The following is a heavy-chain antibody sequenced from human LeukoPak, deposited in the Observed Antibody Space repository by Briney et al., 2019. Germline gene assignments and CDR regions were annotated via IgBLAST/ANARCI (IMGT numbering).Heavy chain of an antibody. V-gene: IGHV4-34*01. CDR3: AREVGDSSGYYYDY. D-gene: IGHD3-22*01. Sequence: SETLSLTCAVYGGSFSGYYWSWIRQPPGKGLEWIGEINHSGSTNYNPSLKSRVTISVDTSKNQFSLKLSSVTAADTAVYYCAREVGDSSGYYYDYWGQGTLVTVSS. J-gene: IGHJ4*02. CDR1: GGSFSGYY. CDR2: INHSGST.